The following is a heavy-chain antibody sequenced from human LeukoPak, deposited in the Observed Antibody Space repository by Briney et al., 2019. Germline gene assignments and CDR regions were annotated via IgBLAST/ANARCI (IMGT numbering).Heavy chain of an antibody. CDR3: ARIPGIAVVGFDY. Sequence: PGGSLRLSCAPSLFTSCSDWMSWVRQAPAKGLEWVANIKQNGSEKYYVDSVKGRFTISRDNAQNSLYLQMNSLRGEDTAVYYCARIPGIAVVGFDYWGQGTLVTVSS. CDR2: IKQNGSEK. CDR1: LFTSCSDW. D-gene: IGHD6-19*01. V-gene: IGHV3-7*01. J-gene: IGHJ4*02.